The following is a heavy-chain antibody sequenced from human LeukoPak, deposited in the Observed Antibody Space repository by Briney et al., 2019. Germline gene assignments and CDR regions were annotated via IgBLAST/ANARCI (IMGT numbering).Heavy chain of an antibody. CDR2: IYYGGST. J-gene: IGHJ4*02. V-gene: IGHV4-39*01. Sequence: SETLSLTCAVYGGSFSSYYWGWIRQPPGKGLEWLGSIYYGGSTYYNPSLKSRVTISVDTSKNQFSLKLTSVTAADTAIYYCARDTSGYYSFDYWGQGTLLTVSS. CDR3: ARDTSGYYSFDY. CDR1: GGSFSSYY. D-gene: IGHD3-22*01.